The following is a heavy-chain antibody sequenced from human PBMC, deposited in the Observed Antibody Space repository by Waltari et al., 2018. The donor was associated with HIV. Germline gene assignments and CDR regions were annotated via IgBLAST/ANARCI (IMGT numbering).Heavy chain of an antibody. CDR2: INPNNAGT. D-gene: IGHD2-2*01. CDR3: ARVALPAAIHYGMDA. V-gene: IGHV1-2*06. CDR1: GYNFIAYY. Sequence: QVQLVQSGAEMKKPGASVKVSCKASGYNFIAYYIHWVRQAPGQGLEWMGRINPNNAGTDYPQKFQGRVTMTRFTSINTVYMELIRLRPDDTAVYYCARVALPAAIHYGMDAWGQGTTVTVSS. J-gene: IGHJ6*02.